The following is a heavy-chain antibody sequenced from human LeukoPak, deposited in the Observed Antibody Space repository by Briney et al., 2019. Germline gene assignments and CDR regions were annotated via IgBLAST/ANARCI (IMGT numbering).Heavy chain of an antibody. CDR2: ISWNSGSR. Sequence: GRSLRLSCAASGFTFDDYAMHWVRQAPGKGLEWVSGISWNSGSRGYADSVKGRFTISRDNAKNSLYLQMNRLRAEDTALYNCAKEYSSGCPDCYYYGMDVWGQGTTVTVSS. CDR3: AKEYSSGCPDCYYYGMDV. CDR1: GFTFDDYA. D-gene: IGHD6-19*01. J-gene: IGHJ6*02. V-gene: IGHV3-9*01.